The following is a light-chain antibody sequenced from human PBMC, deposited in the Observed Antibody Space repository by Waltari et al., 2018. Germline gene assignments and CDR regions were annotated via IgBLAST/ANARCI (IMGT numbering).Light chain of an antibody. CDR3: QQSYSAPH. J-gene: IGKJ3*01. Sequence: DIQMAQSPSSLSASVGDRLTITCRASQSISSHLNWYQHKSGKAPKLLIYAASSVQSGVPSRFSGSGSGTDFTLTISSLQTEDFATYYCQQSYSAPHFGPGTKVDIK. V-gene: IGKV1-39*01. CDR1: QSISSH. CDR2: AAS.